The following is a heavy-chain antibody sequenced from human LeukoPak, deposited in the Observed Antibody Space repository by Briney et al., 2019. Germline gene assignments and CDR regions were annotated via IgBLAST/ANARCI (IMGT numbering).Heavy chain of an antibody. V-gene: IGHV3-33*06. CDR1: GFTFSSYG. J-gene: IGHJ4*02. CDR2: IWYDGSNK. Sequence: GSLRLSCAAPGFTFSSYGMHWVRQAPGKGLEWVADIWYDGSNKYYADSVKGRFTISRDNSKNTLYLQMNSLRAEDTAVYYCAKGWSGYYFDYWGQGTLVTVSS. D-gene: IGHD3-3*01. CDR3: AKGWSGYYFDY.